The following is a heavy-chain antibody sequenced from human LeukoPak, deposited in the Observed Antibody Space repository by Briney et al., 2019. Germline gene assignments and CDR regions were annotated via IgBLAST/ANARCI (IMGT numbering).Heavy chain of an antibody. V-gene: IGHV1-18*01. Sequence: ATVKVSCKASGYTFTSYGISWVRQAPGQGLEWMGWISAYNGNTNYAQKLQGRVTMTTDTSTSTAYMELRSLRSDDTAVYYCARVSLRFLEWLLSDFDYWGQGTLVTVSS. CDR3: ARVSLRFLEWLLSDFDY. D-gene: IGHD3-3*01. CDR2: ISAYNGNT. CDR1: GYTFTSYG. J-gene: IGHJ4*02.